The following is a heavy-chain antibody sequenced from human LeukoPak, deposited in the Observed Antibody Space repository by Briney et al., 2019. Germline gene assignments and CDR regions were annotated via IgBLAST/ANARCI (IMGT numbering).Heavy chain of an antibody. V-gene: IGHV4-4*07. CDR3: ARSRSYDILTGELDTFDY. Sequence: SETLSLTCTVFGGSISSYYWSWIRQPAGKGLEWIGRIYTSGSTNYNPSLKSRVTMSVDTSKNQFSLKLSSVTAADTAVYYCARSRSYDILTGELDTFDYWGQGTLVTVSS. D-gene: IGHD3-9*01. CDR1: GGSISSYY. CDR2: IYTSGST. J-gene: IGHJ4*02.